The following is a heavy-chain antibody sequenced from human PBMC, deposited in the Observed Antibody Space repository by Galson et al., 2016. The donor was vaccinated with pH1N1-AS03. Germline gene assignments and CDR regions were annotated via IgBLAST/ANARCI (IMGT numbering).Heavy chain of an antibody. CDR1: GGTFGNYA. CDR2: IHPIFGTP. CDR3: ARDRHYDSSGRYFYKSEH. Sequence: SVKVSCKASGGTFGNYAISWMRQAPGQGLEWMGGIHPIFGTPSYAQKFPGRLTVTADDSTSAAYMELSSLTSEDTAIYYCARDRHYDSSGRYFYKSEHWGQGTLVIVSS. D-gene: IGHD3-22*01. J-gene: IGHJ4*02. V-gene: IGHV1-69*13.